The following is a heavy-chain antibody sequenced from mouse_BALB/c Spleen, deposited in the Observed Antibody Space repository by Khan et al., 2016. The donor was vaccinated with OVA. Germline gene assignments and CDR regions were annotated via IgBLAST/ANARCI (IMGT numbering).Heavy chain of an antibody. J-gene: IGHJ3*01. CDR2: IDPFSGGT. CDR3: TRHDSVAWFAY. Sequence: VQLQQSGPELMKPGASVKISCKASGYSFTSYYIHWLMQSHGKSLEWIGYIDPFSGGTTYNEKFKGKATLTVDNSSSTAYIQLSNLKSEDSAVYSCTRHDSVAWFAYWGQGTLVTVSA. CDR1: GYSFTSYY. D-gene: IGHD2-4*01. V-gene: IGHV1-31*01.